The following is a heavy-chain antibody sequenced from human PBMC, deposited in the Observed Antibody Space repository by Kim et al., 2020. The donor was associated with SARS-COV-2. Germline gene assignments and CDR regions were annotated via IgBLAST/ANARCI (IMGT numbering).Heavy chain of an antibody. CDR1: GFTFSGSA. J-gene: IGHJ3*02. CDR2: IRSKANSYAT. CDR3: TRHGSSGYDYVDDAFDI. D-gene: IGHD5-12*01. V-gene: IGHV3-73*01. Sequence: GGSLRLSCAASGFTFSGSAMHWVRQASGKGLEWVGRIRSKANSYATAYAASVKGRFTISRDDSKNTAYLQMNSLKTEDTAVYYCTRHGSSGYDYVDDAFDIWGQGTMVTVSS.